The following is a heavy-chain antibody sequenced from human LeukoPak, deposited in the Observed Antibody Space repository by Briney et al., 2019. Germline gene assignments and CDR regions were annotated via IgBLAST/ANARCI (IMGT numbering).Heavy chain of an antibody. Sequence: GGPLRLSCATSGFTFCNYDVIWAREAPGKALEWVLFISGSDGTTYYADSVKGGFTISKENSNNTRYFQMNSLRAKETAVYYCAKDPYRASSGLVDYWGEGTLVTVSS. CDR2: ISGSDGTT. J-gene: IGHJ4*02. D-gene: IGHD5-12*01. CDR1: GFTFCNYD. CDR3: AKDPYRASSGLVDY. V-gene: IGHV3-23*01.